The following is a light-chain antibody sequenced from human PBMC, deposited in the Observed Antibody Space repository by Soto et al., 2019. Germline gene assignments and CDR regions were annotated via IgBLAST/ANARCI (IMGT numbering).Light chain of an antibody. V-gene: IGLV2-14*01. CDR3: SSYTSSSTYV. Sequence: VLTQPASVSGSPGQSITISCTGTGSDVGGYDYVSWYQHHPGKAPKVMIYEVTNRPSGVSNRFSGSKSGNTASLTISGLLAEDEADYYCSSYTSSSTYVFGTGTKVTVL. J-gene: IGLJ1*01. CDR2: EVT. CDR1: GSDVGGYDY.